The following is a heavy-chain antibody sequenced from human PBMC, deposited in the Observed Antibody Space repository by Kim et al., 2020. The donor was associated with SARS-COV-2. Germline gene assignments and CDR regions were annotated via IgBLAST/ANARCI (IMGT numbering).Heavy chain of an antibody. J-gene: IGHJ4*02. D-gene: IGHD3-10*01. CDR3: AKEAYYYGSGSFDY. V-gene: IGHV3-11*06. Sequence: ADSVQDRFTITRDNPENSLCLQMNSLRAEDTAVYYCAKEAYYYGSGSFDYWGQGTLVTVSS.